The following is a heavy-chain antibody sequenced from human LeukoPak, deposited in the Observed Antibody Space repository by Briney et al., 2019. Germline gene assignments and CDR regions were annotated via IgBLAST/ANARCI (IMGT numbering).Heavy chain of an antibody. CDR2: IYYSGST. D-gene: IGHD2-15*01. CDR1: GGSISSYY. V-gene: IGHV4-59*01. Sequence: SETLSLTCTVSGGSISSYYWSWIRQPPGKGLEWIGYIYYSGSTNYNPSLKSRVTISADTSKNQFSLKLSSVTAADTAVYYCARDVGWPRAFDIWGQGTMVTVSS. J-gene: IGHJ3*02. CDR3: ARDVGWPRAFDI.